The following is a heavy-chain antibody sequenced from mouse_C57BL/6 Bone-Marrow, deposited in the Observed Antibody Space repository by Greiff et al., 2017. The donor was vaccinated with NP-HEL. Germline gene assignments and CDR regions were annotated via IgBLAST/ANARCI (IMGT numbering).Heavy chain of an antibody. V-gene: IGHV1-50*01. CDR3: ARPRRRGYYAMDY. CDR1: GYTFTSYW. Sequence: QVQLQQPGAELVKPGASVKLSCKASGYTFTSYWMQWVKQRPGQGLEWIGEIDPSDSYTNYNQKFKGKATLTVDPSSSTAYMQLSSLTSEDSAVYYWARPRRRGYYAMDYWGQGTSVTVSS. J-gene: IGHJ4*01. CDR2: IDPSDSYT. D-gene: IGHD2-12*01.